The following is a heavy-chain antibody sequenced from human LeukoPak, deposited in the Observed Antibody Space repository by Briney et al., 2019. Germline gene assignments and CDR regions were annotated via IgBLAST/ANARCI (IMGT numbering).Heavy chain of an antibody. CDR2: ISSNGGST. D-gene: IGHD3-22*01. Sequence: PGGSLRLSCAASGFTFSSYAMHWVRQAPGKGLEYVSAISSNGGSTYYANSVKGRFIISRDNSKNTLYLQMGSLRAEDMAVYYCARGVNYYDSSGYYLNWFDPWGQGTLVTVSS. CDR3: ARGVNYYDSSGYYLNWFDP. J-gene: IGHJ5*02. V-gene: IGHV3-64*01. CDR1: GFTFSSYA.